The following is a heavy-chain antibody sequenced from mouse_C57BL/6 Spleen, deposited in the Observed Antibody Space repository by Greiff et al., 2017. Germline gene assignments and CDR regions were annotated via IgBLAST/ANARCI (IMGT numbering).Heavy chain of an antibody. Sequence: EVMLVESGGDLVKPGGSLKLSCAASGFTFSSYGMSWVRQTPDKRLEWVATISSGGSYTYYPDSVKGRFTISRDNAKNTLYLQMSSLKSEDTAMYYCARDYGSSYPFFAYWGQGTLVTVSA. V-gene: IGHV5-6*01. J-gene: IGHJ3*01. CDR1: GFTFSSYG. CDR3: ARDYGSSYPFFAY. CDR2: ISSGGSYT. D-gene: IGHD1-1*01.